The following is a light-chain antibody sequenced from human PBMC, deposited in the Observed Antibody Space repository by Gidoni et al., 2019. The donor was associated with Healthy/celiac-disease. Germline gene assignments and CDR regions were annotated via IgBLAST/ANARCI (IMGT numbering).Light chain of an antibody. CDR3: QQSYSSTWT. V-gene: IGKV1-39*01. CDR2: AAS. Sequence: DIQMTQSPASLSASVGDRVTITCRASQSISSYLNCYQQKPGKAPKLLIYAASSLHTGVPSRFSGSGSGTDFTLTISSLQPEDFATYYCQQSYSSTWTFGQGTKVEIK. CDR1: QSISSY. J-gene: IGKJ1*01.